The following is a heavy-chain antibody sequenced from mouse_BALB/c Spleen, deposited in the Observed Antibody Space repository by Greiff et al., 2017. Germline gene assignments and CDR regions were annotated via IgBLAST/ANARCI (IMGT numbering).Heavy chain of an antibody. CDR3: ARSGYYFDY. CDR1: GFTFSSYG. J-gene: IGHJ2*01. CDR2: ISSGGSYT. Sequence: EVKLVESGGDLVKPGGSLKLSCAASGFTFSSYGMSWVRQTPDKRLEWVATISSGGSYTYYPDSVKGRFTISRDNAKNTLYLQMSSLKSEDTAMYYCARSGYYFDYWGQGTTLTVSS. V-gene: IGHV5-6*01. D-gene: IGHD1-3*01.